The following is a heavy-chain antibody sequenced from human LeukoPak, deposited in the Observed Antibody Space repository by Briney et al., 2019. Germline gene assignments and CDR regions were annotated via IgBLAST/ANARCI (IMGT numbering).Heavy chain of an antibody. Sequence: GGSLRLSCAASGFTFSSYGMHWVRQAPGKGLEWVALISFDGSNKFYADSVEGRFTISRDNSKNTLYLQMNSLRPEDTAVYYCARDLGIMTTVTFLDYWGQGTLVTVSS. D-gene: IGHD4-17*01. J-gene: IGHJ4*02. V-gene: IGHV3-30*03. CDR3: ARDLGIMTTVTFLDY. CDR2: ISFDGSNK. CDR1: GFTFSSYG.